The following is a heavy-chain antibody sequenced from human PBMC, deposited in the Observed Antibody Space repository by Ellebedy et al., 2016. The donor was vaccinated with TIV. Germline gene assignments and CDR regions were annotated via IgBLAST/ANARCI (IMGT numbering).Heavy chain of an antibody. CDR3: ARLDDYGDYGGFDY. D-gene: IGHD4-17*01. CDR1: GGSISSYY. Sequence: SETLSLXCTVSGGSISSYYWSWIRQPPGKGLEWIGYIYYSGSTNYNPSLKSRVTISVDTSKNQFSLKLSSVTAADTAVYYCARLDDYGDYGGFDYWGQGTLVTVSS. CDR2: IYYSGST. V-gene: IGHV4-59*01. J-gene: IGHJ4*02.